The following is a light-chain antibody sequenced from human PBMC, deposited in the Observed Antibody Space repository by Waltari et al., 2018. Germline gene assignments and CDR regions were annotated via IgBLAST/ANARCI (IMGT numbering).Light chain of an antibody. CDR3: MQATHWPPWT. CDR2: KGS. V-gene: IGKV2-30*01. CDR1: PRLIYSDGNSY. Sequence: DVVLTQSPLYLPVTLGPLASISCRSNPRLIYSDGNSYTNWVQQRPGQSPRSLIYKGSNRDSGVPDRFSGSGSGTDFTLKISRVEAEDVGVYYCMQATHWPPWTFGQGTKVELK. J-gene: IGKJ1*01.